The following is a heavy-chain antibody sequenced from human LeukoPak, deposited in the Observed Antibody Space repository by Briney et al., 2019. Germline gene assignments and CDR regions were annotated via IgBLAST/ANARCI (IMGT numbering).Heavy chain of an antibody. V-gene: IGHV4-34*01. CDR1: GGSFSGYY. J-gene: IGHJ4*02. CDR3: ARDFLYCSGGSCYSQYYFDY. D-gene: IGHD2-15*01. CDR2: INHSGST. Sequence: SETLSLTCAVYGGSFSGYYWSWIRQPLGKGLEWIGEINHSGSTNYNPSLKSRVTISVDTSKNQFSLKLSSVTAADTAVYYCARDFLYCSGGSCYSQYYFDYWGQGTLVTVSS.